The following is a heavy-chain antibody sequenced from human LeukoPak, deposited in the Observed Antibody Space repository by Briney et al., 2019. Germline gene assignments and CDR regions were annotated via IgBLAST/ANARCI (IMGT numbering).Heavy chain of an antibody. J-gene: IGHJ4*02. CDR3: ARDPYGGNSGY. V-gene: IGHV3-7*04. Sequence: PGGSLSLSCAASGFTLSSCAMSWVRQAAGKGREWVANIKQDGSEKYYVDSVKGRFTISRDNAKNSLYLQMNSMRAEDTAVYYCARDPYGGNSGYWGQGTLVTVSS. D-gene: IGHD4-23*01. CDR1: GFTLSSCA. CDR2: IKQDGSEK.